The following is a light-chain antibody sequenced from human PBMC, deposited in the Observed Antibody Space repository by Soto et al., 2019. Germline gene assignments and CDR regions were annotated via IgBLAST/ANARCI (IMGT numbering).Light chain of an antibody. J-gene: IGKJ1*01. CDR1: QRIRTS. V-gene: IGKV1-39*01. Sequence: DIQMTQSPSSLSASIGDRVTITCRASQRIRTSLNWYQHKPGKAPKLLIYAASSLESGVPSRFSGSGSGTDFSLSISSLQTEDFATYYRQHSYTTPLTFGQGTKVEIK. CDR3: QHSYTTPLT. CDR2: AAS.